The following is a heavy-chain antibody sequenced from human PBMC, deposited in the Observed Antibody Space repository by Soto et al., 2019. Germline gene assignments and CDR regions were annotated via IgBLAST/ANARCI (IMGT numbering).Heavy chain of an antibody. J-gene: IGHJ4*02. CDR2: ISAYSGKT. Sequence: QVQLVQSGGEVKKPGASVKVSCKTSGYTFTTYGIIWVRQGPGQGLEWVGWISAYSGKTHYAQKFQAQVTMTTDTSTNPAYLELRRPRSDDPGVYYCARAPYLGDHQHWGQGTLVTASS. CDR3: ARAPYLGDHQH. V-gene: IGHV1-18*01. D-gene: IGHD3-16*01. CDR1: GYTFTTYG.